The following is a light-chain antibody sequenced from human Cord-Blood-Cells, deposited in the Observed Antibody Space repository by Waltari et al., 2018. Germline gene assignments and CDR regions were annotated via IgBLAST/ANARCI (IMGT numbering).Light chain of an antibody. CDR2: DVS. Sequence: QSALTQPASVSGSPGQSITISCTGTSSDVGGYNYVSWYQQHPGQAPKLMIYDVSNRPSCVADRFSGSKSGNTASLTISVLQAEDEADYYCSSYTSSSTYVFGTGTKVTVL. V-gene: IGLV2-14*03. CDR1: SSDVGGYNY. J-gene: IGLJ1*01. CDR3: SSYTSSSTYV.